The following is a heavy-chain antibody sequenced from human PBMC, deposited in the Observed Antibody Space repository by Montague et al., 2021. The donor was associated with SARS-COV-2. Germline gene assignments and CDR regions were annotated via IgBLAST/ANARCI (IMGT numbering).Heavy chain of an antibody. CDR1: GVSITSTNW. J-gene: IGHJ4*02. CDR3: AGKVLTVPADY. V-gene: IGHV4-4*02. CDR2: ISYGGIA. D-gene: IGHD4-11*01. Sequence: SETRSLTCAVSGVSITSTNWWSLVRQPPGKGLEWIGEISYGGIATYNPSLKSRATISMDRPRNLFSLKLSSVTAADTAIYYCAGKVLTVPADYWGQGTLVTVS.